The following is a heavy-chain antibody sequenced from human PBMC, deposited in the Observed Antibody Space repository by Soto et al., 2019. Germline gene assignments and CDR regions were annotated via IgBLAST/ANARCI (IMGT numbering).Heavy chain of an antibody. J-gene: IGHJ4*02. Sequence: ASVKVSCKASGYTFTSYAMHWVRQAPGQRLEWMGWINAGNGNTKYSQKFQGRVTITRDTSASTAYMELSSLRSEDTAVYYCATTGYSSGGFEFGFFDYWGQGTLVTVSS. CDR1: GYTFTSYA. CDR3: ATTGYSSGGFEFGFFDY. D-gene: IGHD6-19*01. CDR2: INAGNGNT. V-gene: IGHV1-3*01.